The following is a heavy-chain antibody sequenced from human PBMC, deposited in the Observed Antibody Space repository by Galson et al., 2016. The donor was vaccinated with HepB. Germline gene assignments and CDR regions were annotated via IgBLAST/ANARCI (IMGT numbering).Heavy chain of an antibody. J-gene: IGHJ4*02. CDR1: GFIFSKAW. Sequence: SLRLSCAASGFIFSKAWMTWVRQAPGKGLEWVGRIKSKAEGGATDYGAPVKGRFTISRDDSKNTLYLQMNRLKAEDTAVYYCTTDVHWGQGTLVTVSS. CDR2: IKSKAEGGAT. V-gene: IGHV3-15*01. CDR3: TTDVH.